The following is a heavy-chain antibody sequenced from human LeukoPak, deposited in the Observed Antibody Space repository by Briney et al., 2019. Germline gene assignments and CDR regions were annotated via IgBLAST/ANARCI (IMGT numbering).Heavy chain of an antibody. Sequence: SETLSLTCAVYGGSFTTYYWSWIRQPPGKGLEWIGEINHNEFTNYNPSLKNRVTITIDTSKKQFSLRLTSVTVADTAVYYCARGAWIQLWLLPVPGPDYFDYWGQGTLVTVSS. CDR3: ARGAWIQLWLLPVPGPDYFDY. V-gene: IGHV4-34*01. CDR2: INHNEFT. CDR1: GGSFTTYY. J-gene: IGHJ4*02. D-gene: IGHD5-18*01.